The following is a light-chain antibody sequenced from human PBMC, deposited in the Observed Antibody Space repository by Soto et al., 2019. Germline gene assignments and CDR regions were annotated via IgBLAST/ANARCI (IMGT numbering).Light chain of an antibody. J-gene: IGKJ3*01. CDR2: DAS. Sequence: DIQMTQSPSTLSASVGERVTITCRASQSISSWLAWYQQKPGKAPKLLIYDASSLESGVPSRFSGSGSGTEFTLTISSLQPDDFATYYCQQYNRYFTFGPGTKVDIK. V-gene: IGKV1-5*01. CDR1: QSISSW. CDR3: QQYNRYFT.